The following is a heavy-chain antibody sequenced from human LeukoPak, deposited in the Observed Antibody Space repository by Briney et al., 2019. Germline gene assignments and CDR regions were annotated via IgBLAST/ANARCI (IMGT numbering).Heavy chain of an antibody. CDR3: GRQLEAYGLAADY. CDR2: ISYSGTT. J-gene: IGHJ4*02. CDR1: SDTINRDS. D-gene: IGHD3/OR15-3a*01. Sequence: SETLSLTCTVSSDTINRDSWSWVRQPPGTGLEWIGNISYSGTTNYNPSLKRRVTMSVDTSKNQISLKLYSVTAADSAVYYCGRQLEAYGLAADYWGQGTLVTVSS. V-gene: IGHV4-59*08.